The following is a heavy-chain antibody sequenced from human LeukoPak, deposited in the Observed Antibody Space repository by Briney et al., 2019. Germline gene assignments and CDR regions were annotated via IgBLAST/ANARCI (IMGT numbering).Heavy chain of an antibody. CDR1: GYTFTSYG. CDR3: ARERRDDSTPFDY. CDR2: ISAYNGNT. V-gene: IGHV1-18*01. D-gene: IGHD1-1*01. J-gene: IGHJ4*02. Sequence: GASVKVSCKASGYTFTSYGISWVRQAPGQGLEWMGWISAYNGNTNYTQKLQGRVTMTTDTSTSTAYMELSRLRSDDTAVYYCARERRDDSTPFDYWGQGTLVTVSS.